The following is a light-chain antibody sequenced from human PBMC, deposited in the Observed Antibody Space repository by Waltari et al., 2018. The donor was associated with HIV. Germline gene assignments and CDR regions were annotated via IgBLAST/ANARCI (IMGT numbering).Light chain of an antibody. J-gene: IGLJ2*01. V-gene: IGLV2-14*03. CDR3: SSFTKDFTVI. CDR2: EVD. Sequence: SVVTQPASVSGFPGQSVTISCTGTDSDFGYGNFVSWYQQHPGKATKVILFEVDSRASGVDDRFSGSKSGNTASLTISGLRTEDEANYYCSSFTKDFTVIFGGGTKVTIL. CDR1: DSDFGYGNF.